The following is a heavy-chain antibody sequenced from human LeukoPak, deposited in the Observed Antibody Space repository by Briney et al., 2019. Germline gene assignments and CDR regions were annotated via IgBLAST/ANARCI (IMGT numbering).Heavy chain of an antibody. CDR1: NASIDSSSSY. V-gene: IGHV4-61*02. D-gene: IGHD3-10*01. J-gene: IGHJ4*02. CDR2: IYTSGTT. Sequence: SQTLSLTCTVSNASIDSSSSYWSWIRQPAGKRLEWIGRIYTSGTTKYNPSLRSRVTISLRTSKNQFSLKLNSVTAADTAVYYCVRAWALRFGESVFDSWGQGTLVTVSS. CDR3: VRAWALRFGESVFDS.